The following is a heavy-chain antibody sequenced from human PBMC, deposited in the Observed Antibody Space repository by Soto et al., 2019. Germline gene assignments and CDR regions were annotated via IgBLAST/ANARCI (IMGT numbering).Heavy chain of an antibody. V-gene: IGHV4-59*01. CDR2: IYYSGST. CDR3: ARLSITIFGVVNWFDP. J-gene: IGHJ5*02. D-gene: IGHD3-3*01. CDR1: GGSISSYY. Sequence: PSETLSLTCTVSGGSISSYYWSWIRQPPGKGLEWIGYIYYSGSTNYNPSLKSRVTISVDTSKNQFSLKLSSVTAADTAVYYCARLSITIFGVVNWFDPWGQGTLVTVPQ.